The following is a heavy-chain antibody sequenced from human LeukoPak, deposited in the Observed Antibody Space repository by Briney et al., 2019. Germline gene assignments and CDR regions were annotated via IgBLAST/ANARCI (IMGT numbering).Heavy chain of an antibody. Sequence: GGSLRLSCAASGFIFSNYNMNWVRQAPGKGLEGVSSISSSSYIYHADSVKGRFTISRDNAKNLLYLQMNSLRAEDTAVYYCARDRTCSGGSCYGMDVWGQGTTVTVSS. CDR2: ISSSSYI. CDR1: GFIFSNYN. CDR3: ARDRTCSGGSCYGMDV. D-gene: IGHD2-15*01. J-gene: IGHJ6*02. V-gene: IGHV3-21*06.